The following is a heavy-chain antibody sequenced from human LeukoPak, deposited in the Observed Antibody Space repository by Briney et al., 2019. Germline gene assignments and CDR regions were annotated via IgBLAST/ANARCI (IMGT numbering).Heavy chain of an antibody. CDR1: GDSISSGSYY. CDR2: IYTSEST. CDR3: ARGPYSYDSSGAFDI. Sequence: SETLSLTCTVSGDSISSGSYYWSWIRQPAGKGLEWIVRIYTSESTNYNPSLKSRVTISVDTSKNQFSLKLSSVTAADTAVYFCARGPYSYDSSGAFDIWGQGTMVTVSS. D-gene: IGHD3-22*01. V-gene: IGHV4-61*02. J-gene: IGHJ3*02.